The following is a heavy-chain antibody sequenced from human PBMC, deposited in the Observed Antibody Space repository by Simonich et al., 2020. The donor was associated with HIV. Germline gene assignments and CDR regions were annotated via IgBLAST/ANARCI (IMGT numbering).Heavy chain of an antibody. V-gene: IGHV3-21*01. D-gene: IGHD2-2*01. CDR3: ARDGRKGSSTSCSDY. CDR2: ISSSSSYI. CDR1: GFTFSSYS. Sequence: EVQLVESGGGLVKPGGSLRLSCAASGFTFSSYSMNWVRQAPGTGLEWVSSISSSSSYIYYADSVKGRFTISRDNAKNSLDLQMNSLRAEDTAVYYCARDGRKGSSTSCSDYWGQGTLVTVSS. J-gene: IGHJ4*02.